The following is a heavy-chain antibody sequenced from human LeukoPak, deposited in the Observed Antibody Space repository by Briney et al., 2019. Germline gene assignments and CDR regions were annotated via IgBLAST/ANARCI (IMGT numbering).Heavy chain of an antibody. CDR3: ARGRTTVTFFDY. J-gene: IGHJ4*02. Sequence: GGSLRLSCAASGFTFSSYSMNWVRQAPGKGLEWVSSTSSSSSYIYYADSVKGRFTISRDNAKNSLYLQMNSLRAEDTAVYYCARGRTTVTFFDYWGQGTLVTVSS. CDR1: GFTFSSYS. V-gene: IGHV3-21*01. D-gene: IGHD4-17*01. CDR2: TSSSSSYI.